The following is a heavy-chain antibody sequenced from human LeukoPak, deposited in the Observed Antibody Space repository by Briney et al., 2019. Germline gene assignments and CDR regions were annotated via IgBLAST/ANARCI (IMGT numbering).Heavy chain of an antibody. CDR2: IYYSGNT. CDR1: GDSISSSSYY. CDR3: ARDVTAAFDY. Sequence: PSETLSLTCTVSGDSISSSSYYWGWIRQPPGKGLEWIGSIYYSGNTYYNPSLKSRVTISVDTSKNQFSLKLSSVTAADTAVYYCARDVTAAFDYWGQGTLVTVSS. V-gene: IGHV4-39*07. J-gene: IGHJ4*02. D-gene: IGHD6-13*01.